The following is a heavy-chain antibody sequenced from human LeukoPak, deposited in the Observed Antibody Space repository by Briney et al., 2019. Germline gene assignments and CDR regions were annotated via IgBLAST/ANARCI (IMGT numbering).Heavy chain of an antibody. CDR3: AKRGVIIRVILVGFHEEAYYFDS. Sequence: PGGSLRLSCEVSGITLSNYGVSWVRQAPGRGLEWVAGIGGSGGGTKYADSVKGRFTISRDNPKNTLYLQMNSLRGEDTAVYFCAKRGVIIRVILVGFHEEAYYFDSWGQGALVTVSS. V-gene: IGHV3-23*01. J-gene: IGHJ4*02. D-gene: IGHD3-10*01. CDR1: GITLSNYG. CDR2: IGGSGGGT.